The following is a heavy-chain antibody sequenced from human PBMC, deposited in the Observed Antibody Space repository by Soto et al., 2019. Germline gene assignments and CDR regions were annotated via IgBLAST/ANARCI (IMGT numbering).Heavy chain of an antibody. CDR3: ARDRGYSYGPSFDY. D-gene: IGHD5-18*01. V-gene: IGHV3-33*01. CDR2: IWYDGSNK. J-gene: IGHJ4*02. Sequence: GGSLRLSCAASGFTFSSYGMHWVRQAPGKGLEWVAVIWYDGSNKYYADSVKGRFTISRDNSKNTLYLQMNSLRAEDTAVYYSARDRGYSYGPSFDYWGQGTLVTVSS. CDR1: GFTFSSYG.